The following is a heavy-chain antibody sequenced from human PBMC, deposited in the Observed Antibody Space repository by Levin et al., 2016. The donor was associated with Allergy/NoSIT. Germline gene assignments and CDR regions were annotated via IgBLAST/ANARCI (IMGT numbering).Heavy chain of an antibody. D-gene: IGHD2-2*01. Sequence: ASVKVSCKASGYTFTSYDINWVRQVTGQGLEWMGWMNPNSGNTGYAQKFQGRVTMTRNTSISTAYMELSSLRSEDTAVYYCSTVYCSSTSCYNYYMDVWGKGTTVTVSS. V-gene: IGHV1-8*01. CDR1: GYTFTSYD. J-gene: IGHJ6*03. CDR2: MNPNSGNT. CDR3: STVYCSSTSCYNYYMDV.